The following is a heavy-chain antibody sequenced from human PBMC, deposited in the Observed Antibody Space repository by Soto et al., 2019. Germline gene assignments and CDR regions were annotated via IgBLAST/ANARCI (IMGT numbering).Heavy chain of an antibody. J-gene: IGHJ6*02. CDR2: INDSGNT. V-gene: IGHV4-34*01. Sequence: QVQLQQWGAELLKPSETLSLTCAVDGDSFSGNYWTWIRQSPGKGLEWIGEINDSGNTNYNPSLRSRLTMSVDTSKTQSSLTLSAVTAADTAIYYCASVRDGYNYYIHYYGMDVWGQGTTVTVSS. CDR3: ASVRDGYNYYIHYYGMDV. D-gene: IGHD5-12*01. CDR1: GDSFSGNY.